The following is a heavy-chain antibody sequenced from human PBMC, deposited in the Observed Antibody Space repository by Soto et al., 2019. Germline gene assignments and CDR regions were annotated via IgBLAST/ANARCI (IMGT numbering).Heavy chain of an antibody. J-gene: IGHJ4*02. D-gene: IGHD3-10*01. CDR3: VRGYSYGASAWPPGE. V-gene: IGHV4-30-4*01. Sequence: QVQLQESGPGLVKPSQTLSLTCAVPGKGLEWIGNIYYSGSTYYNPSLKSRVTISVDTSKNQFSLKLSSVTAADTALYYCVRGYSYGASAWPPGEWGQGTLVTVSS. CDR2: IYYSGST.